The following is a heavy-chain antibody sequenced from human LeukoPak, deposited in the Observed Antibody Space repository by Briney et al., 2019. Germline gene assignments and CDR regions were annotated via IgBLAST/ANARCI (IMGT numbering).Heavy chain of an antibody. CDR1: GYTFTGYY. J-gene: IGHJ6*03. CDR3: ARGHYYYYYMDV. CDR2: INPNSGGT. Sequence: ASVKVSCKASGYTFTGYYMHWVRQAPGQGLEWMGRINPNSGGTNYAQKFQGRVTMTRDTSISTAYMELSRLTADDTAVYYCARGHYYYYYMDVWGKGTTVTVSS. V-gene: IGHV1-2*06.